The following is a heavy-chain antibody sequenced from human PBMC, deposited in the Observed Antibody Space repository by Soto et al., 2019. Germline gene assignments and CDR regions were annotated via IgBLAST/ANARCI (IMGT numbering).Heavy chain of an antibody. CDR3: ARDLDSSA. CDR2: IKSDGRST. J-gene: IGHJ5*02. V-gene: IGHV3-74*01. CDR1: GFTFSTNW. D-gene: IGHD6-19*01. Sequence: EVQLVESGGGLVQPGGSLRLSCAASGFTFSTNWMHWVRQAPGKGLEWVSLIKSDGRSTSYADSVKGRFTISRDNAKNTLYLQMNSLRAEDRAVYYCARDLDSSAWGQGTLVTVSS.